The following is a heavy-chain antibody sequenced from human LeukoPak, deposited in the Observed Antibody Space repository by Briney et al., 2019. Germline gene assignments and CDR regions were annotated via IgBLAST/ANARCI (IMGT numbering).Heavy chain of an antibody. V-gene: IGHV4-59*08. D-gene: IGHD6-13*01. J-gene: IGHJ5*02. Sequence: PSETLSLTCTVSGGSISSYYWSWIRQPPGKGLEWIGYIYYSGSTNYNPSLKSRVTISVDTSKNQFSLKLSSVTAADTAVYYCARRGSSWFYAENWFGPWGQGTLVTVSS. CDR1: GGSISSYY. CDR3: ARRGSSWFYAENWFGP. CDR2: IYYSGST.